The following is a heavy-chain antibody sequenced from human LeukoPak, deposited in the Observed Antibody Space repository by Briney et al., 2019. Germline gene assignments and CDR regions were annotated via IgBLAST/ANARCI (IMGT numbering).Heavy chain of an antibody. V-gene: IGHV1-24*01. CDR3: ATAIYYDSSGPDAFDI. J-gene: IGHJ3*02. CDR1: GYTLTELS. D-gene: IGHD3-22*01. Sequence: ASVKVSCKVSGYTLTELSMHWVRQAPGKGLEWMGGFDPEDGETICAQKFQGRVTMTEDTSTDTAYMELSSLRSEDTAVYYCATAIYYDSSGPDAFDIWGRGTMVTVSS. CDR2: FDPEDGET.